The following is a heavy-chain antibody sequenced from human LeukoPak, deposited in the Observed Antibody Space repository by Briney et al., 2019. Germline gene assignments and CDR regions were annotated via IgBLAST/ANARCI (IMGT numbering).Heavy chain of an antibody. J-gene: IGHJ4*02. V-gene: IGHV3-48*03. CDR1: GFTFSSYE. CDR3: ATTRPGRRLLDN. Sequence: GGSLRLSCAASGFTFSSYEMNWVRQAPGKGLEWVSYISSSGSTIYYADSVKGRFSISTDNSKNMVYLQMSSLRAEDTAVYYCATTRPGRRLLDNWGQGTLVTVSS. CDR2: ISSSGSTI. D-gene: IGHD1-1*01.